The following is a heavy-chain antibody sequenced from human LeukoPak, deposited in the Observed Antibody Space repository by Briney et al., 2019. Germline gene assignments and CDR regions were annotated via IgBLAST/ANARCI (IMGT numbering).Heavy chain of an antibody. J-gene: IGHJ6*02. CDR2: ISSSSSYI. V-gene: IGHV3-21*01. CDR3: ARVLGGSYRQRYYYSPGIDV. Sequence: PGGSLRLSCAASGFTFSSYSMNWVRQAPGKGLEWVSSISSSSSYIYYADSVKGRFTISRDNAKNSLYLQMNSLRAEDTAVYYCARVLGGSYRQRYYYSPGIDVWGQGTTVTVSS. D-gene: IGHD3-16*02. CDR1: GFTFSSYS.